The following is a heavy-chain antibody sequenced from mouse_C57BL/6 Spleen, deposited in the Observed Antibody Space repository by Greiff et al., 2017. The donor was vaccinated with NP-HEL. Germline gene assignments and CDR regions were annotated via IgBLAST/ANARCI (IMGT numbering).Heavy chain of an antibody. D-gene: IGHD1-1*01. V-gene: IGHV2-2*01. Sequence: QVQLQQSGPGLVQPSQSLSITCTVSGFSLTSYGVHWVRQSPGKGLEWLGVIWSGGSTDYNAAFISRLSISKDNSKSQGIFKMNGLQVDDTAIYYCARGWDYSLYAMDYWGQGTSVTVSS. CDR3: ARGWDYSLYAMDY. J-gene: IGHJ4*01. CDR2: IWSGGST. CDR1: GFSLTSYG.